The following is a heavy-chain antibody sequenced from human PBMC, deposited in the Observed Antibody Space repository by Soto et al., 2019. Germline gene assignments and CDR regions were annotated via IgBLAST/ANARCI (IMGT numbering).Heavy chain of an antibody. CDR2: INHSGST. Sequence: PSETLSLTCAVYGGSFSGYYWSWIRQPPGKGLEWIGEINHSGSTNYNPSLKSRVTISVDTSKNQFSLKLSSVTAADTAVYYCARGRYCSSTSCSYPYFDYWGPVPLVTFSS. CDR1: GGSFSGYY. D-gene: IGHD2-2*01. V-gene: IGHV4-34*01. CDR3: ARGRYCSSTSCSYPYFDY. J-gene: IGHJ4*02.